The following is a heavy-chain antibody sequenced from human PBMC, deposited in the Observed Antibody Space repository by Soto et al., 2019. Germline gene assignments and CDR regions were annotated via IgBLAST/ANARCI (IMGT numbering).Heavy chain of an antibody. CDR2: INHSGST. J-gene: IGHJ3*02. V-gene: IGHV4-34*01. D-gene: IGHD3-10*01. CDR1: GGSFSGYY. CDR3: ARERKWFGEDI. Sequence: SETLSLTCAVYGGSFSGYYWSWIRQPPGKGLEWIGEINHSGSTNYNPSLKSRVTISVDTSKNQFSLKLSSVTAADTAVYYCARERKWFGEDIWGQGTMVTVSS.